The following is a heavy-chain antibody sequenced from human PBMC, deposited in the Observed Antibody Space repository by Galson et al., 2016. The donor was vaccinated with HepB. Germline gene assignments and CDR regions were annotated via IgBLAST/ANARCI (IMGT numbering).Heavy chain of an antibody. Sequence: SLRLSCAASEFAFSTYWMSWVRQAPGKGLDWVANINHDGGAKYYVDSVKGRFTISRDNAQNSLYLQMNSLRAEDTAVYYCARWSKNTGYNDWGQGTLVTVSS. J-gene: IGHJ4*02. CDR1: EFAFSTYW. CDR3: ARWSKNTGYND. V-gene: IGHV3-7*01. D-gene: IGHD5-24*01. CDR2: INHDGGAK.